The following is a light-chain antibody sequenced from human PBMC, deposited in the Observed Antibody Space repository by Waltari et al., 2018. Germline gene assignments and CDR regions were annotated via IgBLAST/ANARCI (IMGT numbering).Light chain of an antibody. CDR1: QCVGRY. Sequence: IVLTQSPATLSLSPGERATLSCRASQCVGRYLAWYQQKPGQAPRLLSYDASTRATGIPDRFSGSGSGTDFSLTISRLESEDFAVYYCQKYVNLPATFGQGTKVEIK. CDR2: DAS. J-gene: IGKJ1*01. CDR3: QKYVNLPAT. V-gene: IGKV3-20*01.